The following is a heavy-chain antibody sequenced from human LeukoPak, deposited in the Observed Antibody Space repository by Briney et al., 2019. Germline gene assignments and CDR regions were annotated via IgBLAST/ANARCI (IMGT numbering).Heavy chain of an antibody. CDR1: GFTFSSYA. CDR3: AKVSSSGWYVDY. D-gene: IGHD6-19*01. J-gene: IGHJ4*02. CDR2: ISYDGSNK. Sequence: PGRSLRLSCAASGFTFSSYAMHWVRQAPGKGLEWVAVISYDGSNKYYADSVKGRFTISRDNSKNTLYLQMNSLRAEDTAVYCCAKVSSSGWYVDYWGQGTLVTVSS. V-gene: IGHV3-30*04.